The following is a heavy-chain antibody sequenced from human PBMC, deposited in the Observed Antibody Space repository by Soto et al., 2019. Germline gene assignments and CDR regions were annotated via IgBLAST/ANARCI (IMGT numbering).Heavy chain of an antibody. Sequence: QVQLVESGGGEVQPGRSLTISCAASGFTFSTYGMHWVRQTPGKGLEWVAVISYDGTNKFYSDSVKGRFTISRDNFKNTLTLQMKSLRADDTAVYSCATDLQSYGDYDYYCYGMDVWGLGTRVTVSS. CDR3: ATDLQSYGDYDYYCYGMDV. CDR1: GFTFSTYG. V-gene: IGHV3-30*03. D-gene: IGHD4-17*01. J-gene: IGHJ6*02. CDR2: ISYDGTNK.